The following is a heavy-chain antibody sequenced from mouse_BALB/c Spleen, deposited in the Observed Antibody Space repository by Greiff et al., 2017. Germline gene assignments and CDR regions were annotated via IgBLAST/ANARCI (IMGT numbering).Heavy chain of an antibody. D-gene: IGHD2-2*01. CDR2: IWGDGST. CDR1: GFSLTGYG. Sequence: VMLVESRPGLVAPSQSLSITCTVSGFSLTGYGVNWVRQPPGKGLEWLGMIWGDGSTDYNSALKSRLSISKDNSKSQVFLKMNSLQTDDTARYYCARGFSYGYDRYFDVWGAGTTVTVSS. CDR3: ARGFSYGYDRYFDV. J-gene: IGHJ1*01. V-gene: IGHV2-6-7*01.